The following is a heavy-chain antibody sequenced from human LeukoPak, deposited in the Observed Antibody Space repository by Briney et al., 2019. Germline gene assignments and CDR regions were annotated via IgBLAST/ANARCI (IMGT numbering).Heavy chain of an antibody. J-gene: IGHJ6*03. D-gene: IGHD3-22*01. V-gene: IGHV3-30*02. Sequence: GGSLRLSCAASGFTFSSYCIHWVRQAPGKGLEWVAFIRYDGSNKYYADSVKGRFTISRDNSKNTLYLQMNSLRAEDTAVYYCAKEYYDSSGYYYVSRYYYYMDVWGKGTTVTVSS. CDR2: IRYDGSNK. CDR1: GFTFSSYC. CDR3: AKEYYDSSGYYYVSRYYYYMDV.